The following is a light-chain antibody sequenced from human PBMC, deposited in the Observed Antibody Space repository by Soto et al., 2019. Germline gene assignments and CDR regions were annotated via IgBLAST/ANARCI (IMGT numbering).Light chain of an antibody. CDR3: QSYDKRLTAYV. V-gene: IGLV1-40*01. Sequence: QSVLTQPPSVSGAPGQRVTISCSGTSSSIGAGYEVHWYHQLPGTAPKLVVSGNGNRPSGVPDRLSASKSGTSASLAITGLPDEEEGHYYCQSYDKRLTAYVFGTGTKLTVL. J-gene: IGLJ1*01. CDR1: SSSIGAGYE. CDR2: GNG.